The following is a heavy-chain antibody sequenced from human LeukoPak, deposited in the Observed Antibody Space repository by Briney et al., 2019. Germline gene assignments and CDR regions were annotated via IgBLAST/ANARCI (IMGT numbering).Heavy chain of an antibody. V-gene: IGHV3-53*01. CDR2: IDSGGST. CDR1: AFTVSSNY. CDR3: ARRAPTVIYYYYSCMHV. Sequence: PVGSLRLSCAASAFTVSSNYMTWVRQAPGKGLQWVSLIDSGGSTYFADSVKGRFTISRDTSKNTLYLQMNSLRAEDTAVYYCARRAPTVIYYYYSCMHVWAKGTTVTVSS. D-gene: IGHD4-11*01. J-gene: IGHJ6*03.